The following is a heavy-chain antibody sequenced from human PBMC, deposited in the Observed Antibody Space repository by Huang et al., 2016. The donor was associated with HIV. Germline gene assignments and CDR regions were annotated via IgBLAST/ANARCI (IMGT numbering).Heavy chain of an antibody. J-gene: IGHJ3*02. Sequence: EVQLVQSGAVVKKPGESLKISCKGSGYTFNGYWIGWVRQLPGKGLEWMGIRYPGDSDAPYRPSFQGHVTISADKSFSTTYLQWSALKASDTAMYYCARQGVGDFVVEPTGLGAFDIWGQGTMVSVSS. CDR1: GYTFNGYW. CDR2: RYPGDSDA. D-gene: IGHD2-2*01. V-gene: IGHV5-51*01. CDR3: ARQGVGDFVVEPTGLGAFDI.